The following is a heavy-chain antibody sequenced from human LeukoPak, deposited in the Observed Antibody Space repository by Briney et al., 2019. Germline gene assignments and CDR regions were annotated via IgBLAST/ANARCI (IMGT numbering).Heavy chain of an antibody. J-gene: IGHJ4*02. CDR2: VYYSGST. Sequence: SETLSLTCTVSGGSISSYYWSWIRQPPGKGLEWIGYVYYSGSTNYKSSLKSRVSISVDTSKNQFSLKLSSVTAADSAVYYCARGHPWQHLPESAFDYWGQGTLVTVSS. CDR1: GGSISSYY. CDR3: ARGHPWQHLPESAFDY. V-gene: IGHV4-59*01.